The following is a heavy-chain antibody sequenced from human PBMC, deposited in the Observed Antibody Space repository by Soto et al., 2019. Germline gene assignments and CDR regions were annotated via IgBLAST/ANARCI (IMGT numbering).Heavy chain of an antibody. V-gene: IGHV4-4*02. CDR2: IYHSGST. D-gene: IGHD6-13*01. CDR1: GGPISSSNW. J-gene: IGHJ5*02. CDR3: ARLPVPSSSWYDWFDP. Sequence: NPSETLSLTCAVSGGPISSSNWWSWVRQPPGKGLEWIGEIYHSGSTNYNPSLKSRVTISVDKSKNQFSLKLSSVTAADTAVYYCARLPVPSSSWYDWFDPWGQGTLVTVSS.